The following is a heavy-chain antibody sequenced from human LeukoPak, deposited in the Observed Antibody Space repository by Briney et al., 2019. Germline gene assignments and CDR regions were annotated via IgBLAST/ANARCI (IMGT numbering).Heavy chain of an antibody. CDR2: MNPNSGNT. Sequence: GASVKVSCKASGYTFTSYDINWVRQATGQGLEWMGWMNPNSGNTGYAQKLQGRVTMTTDTSTSTAYMELRSLRSDDTAVYYCARDDGYSGYDSEDQILFDYWGQGTLVTVSS. J-gene: IGHJ4*02. CDR1: GYTFTSYD. CDR3: ARDDGYSGYDSEDQILFDY. D-gene: IGHD5-12*01. V-gene: IGHV1-8*01.